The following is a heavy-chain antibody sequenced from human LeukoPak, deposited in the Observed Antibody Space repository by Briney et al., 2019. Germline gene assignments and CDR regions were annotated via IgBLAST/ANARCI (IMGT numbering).Heavy chain of an antibody. CDR2: IIPIFGIA. V-gene: IGHV1-69*04. D-gene: IGHD3-10*01. CDR3: ARDGGSGSYRFDY. CDR1: GGTFSSYA. J-gene: IGHJ4*02. Sequence: GASVKVSCKASGGTFSSYAISWVRQAPGQGLEWMGRIIPIFGIANYAQKFQGRVTITADKSTSTAYMELGRLRSEDTAVYYCARDGGSGSYRFDYWGQGTLVTVSS.